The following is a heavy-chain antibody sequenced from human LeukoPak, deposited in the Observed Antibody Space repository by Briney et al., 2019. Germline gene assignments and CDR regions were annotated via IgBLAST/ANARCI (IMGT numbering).Heavy chain of an antibody. CDR1: GFTVSSNY. J-gene: IGHJ4*02. CDR3: AKTIATSATGY. CDR2: IYSGGST. D-gene: IGHD6-13*01. Sequence: GGSLRLSCAASGFTVSSNYMSWVRQAPGKGLEWVSVIYSGGSTYYAGSVKGRFTISRDNSKNTLFLQMNSLRAEDTAVYYCAKTIATSATGYWGQGTLVTVSS. V-gene: IGHV3-66*01.